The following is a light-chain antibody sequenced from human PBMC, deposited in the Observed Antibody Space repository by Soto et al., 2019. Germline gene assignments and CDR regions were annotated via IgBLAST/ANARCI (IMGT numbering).Light chain of an antibody. V-gene: IGLV2-11*01. Sequence: QSVLTQPRSLSGSPGQSVTISCTGTSSDVGGYNYVSWYQQHPGKAPKLMIYDVTKRPSGVPDRFSGSKSGNTASLTISGLQAEDEADYYCCSYAGRYTPVVFGGGTQLTVL. CDR1: SSDVGGYNY. J-gene: IGLJ2*01. CDR2: DVT. CDR3: CSYAGRYTPVV.